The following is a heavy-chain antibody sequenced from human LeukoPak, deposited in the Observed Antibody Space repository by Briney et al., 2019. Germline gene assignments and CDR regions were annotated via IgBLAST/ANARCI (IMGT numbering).Heavy chain of an antibody. V-gene: IGHV4-39*07. Sequence: SETLSLTCTVSGGSISNSIYYWGWIRQSPGKGLEWIGSIYYRGSTYYNPSLKSRVALSVDTSKNQFSLKLSSVTAADTAVYYCARDRGYYDSSGYYYVYWFDPWGQGTLVTVSS. J-gene: IGHJ5*02. CDR1: GGSISNSIYY. CDR2: IYYRGST. D-gene: IGHD3-22*01. CDR3: ARDRGYYDSSGYYYVYWFDP.